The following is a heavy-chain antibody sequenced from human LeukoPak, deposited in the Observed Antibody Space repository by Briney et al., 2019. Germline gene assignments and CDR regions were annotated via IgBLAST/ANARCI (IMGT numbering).Heavy chain of an antibody. CDR1: GVTFSSYA. J-gene: IGHJ4*02. Sequence: GGSLRLSCAASGVTFSSYAMSWVRQAPGKGLEWVSAISGSGGSTYYADSVKGRFTISRDNSKNTLYLQMNSLRAEDTAVYYCARTVTLDSSGYYYFDYWGQGTLVTVSS. D-gene: IGHD3-22*01. V-gene: IGHV3-23*01. CDR2: ISGSGGST. CDR3: ARTVTLDSSGYYYFDY.